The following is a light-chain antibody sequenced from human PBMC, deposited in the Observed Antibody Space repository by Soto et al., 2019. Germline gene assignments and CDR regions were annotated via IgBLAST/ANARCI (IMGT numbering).Light chain of an antibody. CDR2: AAS. CDR1: QGFSSY. Sequence: AIRMTQSPSSFSASTGDRVTITCRASQGFSSYLAWYQQKPGKAPKLLIYAASTLQSGVPSRFSGSGSGTDFTLTISCLQSEDFATYYFQQYYSYPRTFGQGTKVEIK. V-gene: IGKV1-8*01. CDR3: QQYYSYPRT. J-gene: IGKJ1*01.